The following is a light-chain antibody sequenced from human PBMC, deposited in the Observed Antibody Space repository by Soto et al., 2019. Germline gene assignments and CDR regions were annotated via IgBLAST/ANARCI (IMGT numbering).Light chain of an antibody. J-gene: IGKJ1*01. CDR3: QQYGSSSWT. V-gene: IGKV3-20*01. CDR2: GAS. Sequence: EIVLTQSPGTLSLSPGERATLSCRASQSVSSIYLAWYQHKPGQAPRLLIYGASSRATGIPDRFSGSGSGKDFTLTISRLEPEDFAVYYCQQYGSSSWTFGQGTKVEIK. CDR1: QSVSSIY.